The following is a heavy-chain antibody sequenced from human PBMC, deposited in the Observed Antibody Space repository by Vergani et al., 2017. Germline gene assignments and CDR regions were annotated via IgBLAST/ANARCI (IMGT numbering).Heavy chain of an antibody. CDR1: GYTFTGYY. J-gene: IGHJ4*02. D-gene: IGHD1-26*01. CDR2: MNPKSGNT. V-gene: IGHV1-8*03. CDR3: ARTGRSYSIFNY. Sequence: QVQLVQSGAEVKKPGASVKVSCKAPGYTFTGYYIHWGRQAPGQGLEWMGWMNPKSGNTGYAQKFQGRVTITRNTSKTTAYVELSSWRSEDTAVYYWARTGRSYSIFNYWREGTLVSVSS.